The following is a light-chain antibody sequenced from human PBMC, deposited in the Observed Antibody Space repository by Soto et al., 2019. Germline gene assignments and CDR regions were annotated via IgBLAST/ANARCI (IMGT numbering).Light chain of an antibody. CDR1: QSVSGW. Sequence: DIQMTQSPSTLSASVGDRVTITCRASQSVSGWLAWYQQKPGKAPKLLIYKASSLEQGVPSRFSGSGSGTEFTLTISSLQPDDFANYYCQQHFSYWTFGQGTKVEIK. CDR3: QQHFSYWT. J-gene: IGKJ1*01. V-gene: IGKV1-5*03. CDR2: KAS.